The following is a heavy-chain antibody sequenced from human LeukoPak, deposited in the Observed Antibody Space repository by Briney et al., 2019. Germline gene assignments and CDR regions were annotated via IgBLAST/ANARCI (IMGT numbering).Heavy chain of an antibody. CDR3: AKDSLGYYDFWSGSPTLDY. V-gene: IGHV3-23*01. CDR2: ISGSGGYT. D-gene: IGHD3-3*01. J-gene: IGHJ4*02. Sequence: GGSLRLSCAASGFTFSNYAMSWVRQAPGKGLEWVSDISGSGGYTYYADSVKGRFTISRDNSKNTLYLQMNSLRAEDTAVYYCAKDSLGYYDFWSGSPTLDYWGQGTLVTVSS. CDR1: GFTFSNYA.